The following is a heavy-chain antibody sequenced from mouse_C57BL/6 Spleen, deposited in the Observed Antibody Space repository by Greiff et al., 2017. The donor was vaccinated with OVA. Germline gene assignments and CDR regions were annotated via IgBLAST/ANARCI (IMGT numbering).Heavy chain of an antibody. Sequence: QVQLKQSGPELVKPGASVKLSCKASGYTFTSYDINWVKQRPGQGLEWIGWIYPRDGSTKYNEKFKGKATLTVDTSSSTAYMELHSLTSEDSAVYFCARGVEYSNYVWFAYWGQGTLVTVSA. CDR3: ARGVEYSNYVWFAY. CDR1: GYTFTSYD. V-gene: IGHV1-85*01. D-gene: IGHD2-5*01. CDR2: IYPRDGST. J-gene: IGHJ3*01.